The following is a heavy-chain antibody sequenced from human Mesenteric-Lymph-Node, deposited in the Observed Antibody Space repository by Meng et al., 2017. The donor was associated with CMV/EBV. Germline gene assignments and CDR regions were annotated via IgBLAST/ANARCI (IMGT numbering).Heavy chain of an antibody. CDR2: IRYDGSNK. Sequence: SGLTFSSYGMHWVRQAPGKGLEWVAFIRYDGSNKYYADSVKGRFTISRDNSKNTLYLQMNSLRAEDTAVYYCAKDSRATINMNWFDPWGQGTLVTVSS. V-gene: IGHV3-30*02. CDR1: GLTFSSYG. D-gene: IGHD5-12*01. J-gene: IGHJ5*02. CDR3: AKDSRATINMNWFDP.